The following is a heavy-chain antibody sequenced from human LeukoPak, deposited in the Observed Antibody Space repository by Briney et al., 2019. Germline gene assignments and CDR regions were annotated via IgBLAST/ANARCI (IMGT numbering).Heavy chain of an antibody. J-gene: IGHJ4*02. CDR1: GYTFTSYY. Sequence: ASVKVSCKASGYTFTSYYMHWVRQAPGQGLEWMGIINPSGGSTNYAQNFQDRITMTRDTSTGTVYMELSSLTSDDTAVYYCAPSDQYYFDYWGQGTLVTVSS. CDR3: APSDQYYFDY. CDR2: INPSGGST. V-gene: IGHV1-46*01.